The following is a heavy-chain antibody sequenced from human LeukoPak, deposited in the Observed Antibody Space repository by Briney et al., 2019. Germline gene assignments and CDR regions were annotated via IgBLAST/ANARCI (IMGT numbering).Heavy chain of an antibody. CDR1: GYTFTGYY. CDR3: ARGDRIMITFGGVIASDY. Sequence: GASVKVSCKASGYTFTGYYMYWVRQAPGQGLEWMGWINPNSGGTNYAQKFQGRVTMTRDTSISTAYMELSRLRSDDTAVYYCARGDRIMITFGGVIASDYWGQGTLVTVSS. V-gene: IGHV1-2*02. CDR2: INPNSGGT. D-gene: IGHD3-16*02. J-gene: IGHJ4*02.